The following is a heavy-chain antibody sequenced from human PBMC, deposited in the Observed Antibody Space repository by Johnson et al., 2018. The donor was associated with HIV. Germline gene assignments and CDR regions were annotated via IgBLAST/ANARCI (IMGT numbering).Heavy chain of an antibody. CDR1: GFTFSSYA. J-gene: IGHJ3*02. V-gene: IGHV3-48*03. CDR3: ASRMYSGSSGGAFDI. D-gene: IGHD1-26*01. Sequence: VQLVESGGGVVQPGRSLRLPCAASGFTFSSYAMHWVRQAPGKGLEWVSYISSSGSTIYYADSVKARFTISRDNAKNSLYLQMNSLRAEDTALYYCASRMYSGSSGGAFDIWGQGTMVTVSS. CDR2: ISSSGSTI.